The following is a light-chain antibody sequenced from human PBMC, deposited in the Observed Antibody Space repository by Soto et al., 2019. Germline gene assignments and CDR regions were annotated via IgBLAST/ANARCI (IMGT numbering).Light chain of an antibody. J-gene: IGKJ1*01. CDR3: QQYNNWPRT. V-gene: IGKV3-15*01. CDR1: QSVSSN. Sequence: EIVMTQSPATLSVSPGERATLSCRASQSVSSNLARYQQKPGQAPRLLIYGASTRATGIPSRFSGSGSGTEFTLTICILQSEDFAVYYCQQYNNWPRTFGQGTKVDIK. CDR2: GAS.